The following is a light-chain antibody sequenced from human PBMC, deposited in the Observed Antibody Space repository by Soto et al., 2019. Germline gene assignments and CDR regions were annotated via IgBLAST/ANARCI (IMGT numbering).Light chain of an antibody. V-gene: IGLV2-14*01. J-gene: IGLJ1*01. Sequence: QSVLTQPASVSGSPGQSITISCTGASSDVGGYNSVSWYQQHPGKAPQLMIFHVSNRPSGVSNRFSGSKSANTASLTISGLQAEDEADYYCSSYSSSSTSYVFGTGTKVTVL. CDR3: SSYSSSSTSYV. CDR2: HVS. CDR1: SSDVGGYNS.